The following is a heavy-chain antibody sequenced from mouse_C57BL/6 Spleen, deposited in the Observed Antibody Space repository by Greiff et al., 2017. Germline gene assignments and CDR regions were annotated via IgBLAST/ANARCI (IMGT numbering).Heavy chain of an antibody. Sequence: VQLQQSGAELVKPGASVKMSCKASGYTFTSYWITWVKQRPGQGLEWIGDIYPGSGSTNYNEKFKSKATLTVDTSSSTAYMQLSSLTSEDPAVYYCAHDYDEAMDYWGQGTSVTVSS. CDR3: AHDYDEAMDY. CDR2: IYPGSGST. V-gene: IGHV1-55*01. J-gene: IGHJ4*01. D-gene: IGHD2-4*01. CDR1: GYTFTSYW.